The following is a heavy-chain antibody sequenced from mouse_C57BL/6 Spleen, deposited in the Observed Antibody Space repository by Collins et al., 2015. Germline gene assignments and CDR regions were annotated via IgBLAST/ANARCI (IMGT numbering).Heavy chain of an antibody. V-gene: IGHV2-5*01. CDR2: SS. CDR3: AKEDYYGSSYYYAMDY. Sequence: SSGINAEYMGRLSITKDNSKSQVFFKMNSLQADDTAIYYCAKEDYYGSSYYYAMDYWGQGTSVTVSS. D-gene: IGHD1-1*01. J-gene: IGHJ4*01.